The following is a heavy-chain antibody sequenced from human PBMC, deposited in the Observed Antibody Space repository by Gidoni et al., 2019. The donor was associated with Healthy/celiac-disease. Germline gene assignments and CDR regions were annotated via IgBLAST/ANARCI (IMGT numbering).Heavy chain of an antibody. CDR2: ISSSSSTI. CDR1: RLTFSSDS. J-gene: IGHJ3*02. D-gene: IGHD2-21*02. CDR3: ARDPHFSNGMVVTHDAFDI. Sequence: EVQLVESGGGLVQHGGSLRLSCAASRLTFSSDSMNWVRQAPGKGLEWVSYISSSSSTIYYADSVKGRFTISRDNAKNSLYLQMNSLRDEDTAVYYCARDPHFSNGMVVTHDAFDIWGQGTMVTVSS. V-gene: IGHV3-48*02.